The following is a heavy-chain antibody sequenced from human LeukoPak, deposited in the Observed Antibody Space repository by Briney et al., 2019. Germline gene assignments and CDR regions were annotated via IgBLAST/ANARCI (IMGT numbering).Heavy chain of an antibody. Sequence: SETLSLTCTVSGGSISSSSYYWGWIRQPPGKGLEWIGSIYYSGSTYYNPSLKSRVTISVDTSNNQFSLKLSSVTAADTAVYYCARGRATAFNYWGQGTLVTVSS. CDR2: IYYSGST. CDR1: GGSISSSSYY. J-gene: IGHJ4*02. CDR3: ARGRATAFNY. D-gene: IGHD1-26*01. V-gene: IGHV4-39*07.